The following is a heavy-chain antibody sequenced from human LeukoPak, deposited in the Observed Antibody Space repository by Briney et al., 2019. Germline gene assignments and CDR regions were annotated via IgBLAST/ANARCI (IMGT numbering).Heavy chain of an antibody. CDR3: ARDAGSSGWYPNWFDP. J-gene: IGHJ5*02. CDR2: IYYSGST. CDR1: GGSISSSSYY. Sequence: PSETLSLTCTVSGGSISSSSYYWGWIRQPPGKGLEWIGSIYYSGSTYYNPSLKSRVTTSVDTSKNQFSLKLSSVTAADTAVYYCARDAGSSGWYPNWFDPWGQGTLVTVSS. D-gene: IGHD6-19*01. V-gene: IGHV4-39*07.